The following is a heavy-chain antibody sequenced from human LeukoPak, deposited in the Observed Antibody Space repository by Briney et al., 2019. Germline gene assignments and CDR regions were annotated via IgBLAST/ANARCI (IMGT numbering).Heavy chain of an antibody. CDR1: GYTLTELS. J-gene: IGHJ4*02. V-gene: IGHV3-74*01. CDR2: INSDGSST. CDR3: LSLYCGSTSCSV. D-gene: IGHD2-2*01. Sequence: SCKVSGYTLTELSMHWVRQAPGKGLVWVSRINSDGSSTSYADSVKGRFTISRDNAKNTLYLQMNSLRAEDTAVYYCLSLYCGSTSCSVWGQGTLVTVSS.